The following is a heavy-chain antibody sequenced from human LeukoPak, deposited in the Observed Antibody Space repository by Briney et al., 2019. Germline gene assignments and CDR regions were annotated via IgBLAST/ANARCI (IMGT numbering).Heavy chain of an antibody. CDR2: IWYDGSNK. V-gene: IGHV3-33*01. CDR3: ARDRGLSPWGSFFDY. D-gene: IGHD3-16*01. Sequence: PGRSLRLCCAASGFTFSSYGMQWVRQAPGKGLEWVAVIWYDGSNKYYADSVKGRFTISRDNSKNTLYLQMNSLRAEDTAVYYCARDRGLSPWGSFFDYWGQGTLVTVSS. CDR1: GFTFSSYG. J-gene: IGHJ4*02.